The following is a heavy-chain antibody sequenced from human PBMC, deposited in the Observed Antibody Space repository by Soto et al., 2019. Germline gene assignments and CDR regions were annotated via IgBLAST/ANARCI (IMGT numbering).Heavy chain of an antibody. CDR1: GFSLTTTGVG. CDR3: TQVYGSGSWGWYFHS. V-gene: IGHV2-5*02. J-gene: IGHJ4*02. Sequence: QITLRESGPSLVKPTETLTLTCTFSGFSLTTTGVGVGWIRQPPGKALEWLAVVFWDGGERYSPSLKSRVTIPTDTSKDQVVFTMTNRDPADTATYYCTQVYGSGSWGWYFHSWGQGTLVTVSS. CDR2: VFWDGGE. D-gene: IGHD1-26*01.